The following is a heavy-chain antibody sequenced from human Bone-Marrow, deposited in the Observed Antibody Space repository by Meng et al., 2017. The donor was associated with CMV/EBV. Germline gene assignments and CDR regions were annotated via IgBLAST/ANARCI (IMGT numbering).Heavy chain of an antibody. J-gene: IGHJ4*01. CDR2: MSYDGSNK. D-gene: IGHD3-22*01. CDR3: ARDSEGSDSSGRSPYFFDY. Sequence: GGSLRLSCAASGFSLNTYSLHWVRQAPGKGLDWVAVMSYDGSNKYYTDSVKGRFTISRDNSKKKIYLQMNSLRTEDTAMYYCARDSEGSDSSGRSPYFFDYWGRGKLVTVSS. CDR1: GFSLNTYS. V-gene: IGHV3-30-3*01.